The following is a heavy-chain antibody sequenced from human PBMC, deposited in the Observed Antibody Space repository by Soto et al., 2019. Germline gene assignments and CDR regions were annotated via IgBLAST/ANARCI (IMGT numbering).Heavy chain of an antibody. V-gene: IGHV5-51*01. CDR3: ARHGSRTRSPYSYYGLDV. J-gene: IGHJ6*02. D-gene: IGHD2-2*03. CDR1: ESSFTNYL. CDR2: IYPGAPDT. Sequence: PGESRKISCKGSESSFTNYLIAWVRQMPGKGLEWMGIIYPGAPDTRYSPSFQGQVTIPADKSSRIAYLQWSSLKASDTAMYYCARHGSRTRSPYSYYGLDVWGQGSRVTVSS.